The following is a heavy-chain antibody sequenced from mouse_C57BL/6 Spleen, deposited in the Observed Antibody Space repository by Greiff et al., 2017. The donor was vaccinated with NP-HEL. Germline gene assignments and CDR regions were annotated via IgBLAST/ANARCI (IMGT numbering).Heavy chain of an antibody. J-gene: IGHJ4*01. CDR3: ARRDGYYRAMDY. D-gene: IGHD2-3*01. V-gene: IGHV1-81*01. CDR2: IYPRSGNT. CDR1: GYTFTSYG. Sequence: VKLVESGAELARPGASVKLSCKASGYTFTSYGISWVKQRTGQGLEWIGEIYPRSGNTYYNEKFKGKATLTADKSSSTAYMELRSLTSEDSAVYFCARRDGYYRAMDYWGQGTSVTVSS.